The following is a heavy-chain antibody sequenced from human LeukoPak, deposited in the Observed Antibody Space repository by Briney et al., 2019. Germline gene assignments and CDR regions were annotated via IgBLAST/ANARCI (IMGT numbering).Heavy chain of an antibody. J-gene: IGHJ3*02. CDR3: ARAISGSYHFGAFDI. D-gene: IGHD1-26*01. CDR1: GFTVSSNY. V-gene: IGHV3-53*01. CDR2: IYSGGST. Sequence: PGGSLRLSCAASGFTVSSNYMSWVRQAPGKGLEWVSVIYSGGSTYYADSVKGRFTISRDNSKNTLYLQMNSLRAEDTAVYYCARAISGSYHFGAFDIWGQGTMVTVSS.